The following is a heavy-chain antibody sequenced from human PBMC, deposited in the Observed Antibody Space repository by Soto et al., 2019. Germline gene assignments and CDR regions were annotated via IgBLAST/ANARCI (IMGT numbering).Heavy chain of an antibody. Sequence: QVQLQESGPGLVKPSETLSLTCTVSGGSISSYYWSWIRQPPGKGLEWIGYIYYSGSTNYNPSLKSRVTISVDTSKNQFSLKLSSVTAADTAVYYCARMSASCGGDCYWGYYFDYWGQGTLVTVSS. V-gene: IGHV4-59*01. J-gene: IGHJ4*02. CDR2: IYYSGST. CDR1: GGSISSYY. D-gene: IGHD2-21*02. CDR3: ARMSASCGGDCYWGYYFDY.